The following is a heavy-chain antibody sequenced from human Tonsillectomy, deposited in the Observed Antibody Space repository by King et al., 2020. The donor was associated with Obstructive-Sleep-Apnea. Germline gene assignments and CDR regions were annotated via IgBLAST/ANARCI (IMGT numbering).Heavy chain of an antibody. CDR1: GFTFSSYA. J-gene: IGHJ4*02. V-gene: IGHV3-23*04. Sequence: VQLVESGGGLVQPGGSLRLSCAASGFTFSSYAMSWVRQAPGKGLEWVSTISGSGDLTYYATSVKGRFTISRDNSKNTLYVQMNSLRAEDTAVYYCAKLVGNTGLDYWGQGTLVTVSS. CDR2: ISGSGDLT. CDR3: AKLVGNTGLDY. D-gene: IGHD2-8*02.